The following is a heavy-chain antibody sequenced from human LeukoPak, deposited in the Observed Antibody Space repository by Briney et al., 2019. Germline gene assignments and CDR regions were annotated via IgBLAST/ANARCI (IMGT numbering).Heavy chain of an antibody. D-gene: IGHD5-18*01. CDR1: GFTFSSYG. CDR3: AKDGHGYGCSWFDP. CDR2: ISYDGSNK. V-gene: IGHV3-30*18. J-gene: IGHJ5*02. Sequence: PGRSLRLSCAASGFTFSSYGMHWVRQAPGKGLEWVAVISYDGSNKYYADSVKGRFTISRDNSKNTLYLQMDSLRAEDTAVYYCAKDGHGYGCSWFDPWGQGTLVTVSS.